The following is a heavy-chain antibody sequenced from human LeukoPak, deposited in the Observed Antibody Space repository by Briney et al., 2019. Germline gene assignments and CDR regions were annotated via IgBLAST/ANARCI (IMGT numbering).Heavy chain of an antibody. Sequence: PGGSLRLSCAASGFTFDGYAMHWVRQAPGKGLEWVSGISWNSGSIGYADSVKGRFTISRDNAKNSLYLQMNSLRAEDTALYYCAKDIQLWAGMDVWGQGTTVTVSS. J-gene: IGHJ6*02. CDR2: ISWNSGSI. CDR3: AKDIQLWAGMDV. CDR1: GFTFDGYA. V-gene: IGHV3-9*01. D-gene: IGHD5-18*01.